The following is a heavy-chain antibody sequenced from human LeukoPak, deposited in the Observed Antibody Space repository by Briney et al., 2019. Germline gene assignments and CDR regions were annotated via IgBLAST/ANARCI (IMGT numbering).Heavy chain of an antibody. D-gene: IGHD3-22*01. Sequence: GGSLRLSCAASGFTFSSYWMSWVRQAPGKGLEWVANIKQDGSEKYYVDSVKGRFIISRDNAKNSLYLQMNSLRAEDTAVYYCARDSRLYYYDSSGYIDYWGQGTLVTVSS. CDR2: IKQDGSEK. V-gene: IGHV3-7*01. CDR3: ARDSRLYYYDSSGYIDY. CDR1: GFTFSSYW. J-gene: IGHJ4*02.